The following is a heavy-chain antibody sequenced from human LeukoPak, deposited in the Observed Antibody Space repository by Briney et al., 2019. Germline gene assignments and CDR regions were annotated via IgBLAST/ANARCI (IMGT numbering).Heavy chain of an antibody. CDR1: GFTFSSYW. V-gene: IGHV3-74*01. D-gene: IGHD3-3*01. CDR2: INSDGSST. Sequence: GGTLRLSCAASGFTFSSYWMHWVRQAPGKGLVWVSRINSDGSSTSYADSVKGRFTISRDNAKNTLYLQMNSLRAEDTAVYYCARGSKDLWSGYYYYTDVCGKGTTVAVSS. J-gene: IGHJ6*03. CDR3: ARGSKDLWSGYYYYTDV.